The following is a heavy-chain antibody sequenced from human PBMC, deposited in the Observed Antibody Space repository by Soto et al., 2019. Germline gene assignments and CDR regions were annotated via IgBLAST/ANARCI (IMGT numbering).Heavy chain of an antibody. Sequence: PGGSLRLSCAASGLSFSGYWMNWVRQAPGKGLEWVANIKQDGSEEYYVDSVKGRFTISRDNAKNSVYLQMQSLRVEETAVYLCARDLRDYDFWSGLPYYAMDVRCQGPKVTVSS. V-gene: IGHV3-7*03. J-gene: IGHJ6*02. CDR2: IKQDGSEE. CDR3: ARDLRDYDFWSGLPYYAMDV. D-gene: IGHD3-3*01. CDR1: GLSFSGYW.